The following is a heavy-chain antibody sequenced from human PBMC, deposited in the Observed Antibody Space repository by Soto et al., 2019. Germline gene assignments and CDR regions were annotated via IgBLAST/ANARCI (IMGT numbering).Heavy chain of an antibody. V-gene: IGHV1-18*01. CDR1: GYTFTSYG. J-gene: IGHJ4*02. D-gene: IGHD3-3*01. CDR2: ISAYNGNT. Sequence: WASVKVSCKASGYTFTSYGISWVRQAPGQGLEWMGWISAYNGNTNYAQKLQGRVTMTTDTSTSTAYMELRSLRSDDTAVYYCARDQGQRITIFGVVIVGDPDFDYWGQGTLVTVSS. CDR3: ARDQGQRITIFGVVIVGDPDFDY.